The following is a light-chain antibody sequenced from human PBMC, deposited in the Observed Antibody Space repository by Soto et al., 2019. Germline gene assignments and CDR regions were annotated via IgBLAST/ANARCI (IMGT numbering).Light chain of an antibody. V-gene: IGKV1-39*01. CDR3: QQTYRTRT. CDR2: EAS. CDR1: QGISTY. Sequence: DIQMTQSPSSLLASVEDRVTIPSRAIQGISTYLKWYQHRPAKAPKLLIFEASTLHSGVPSRFSASGSGTDFTLTISSLQPEDFATYYCQQTYRTRTFGPGTRVE. J-gene: IGKJ1*01.